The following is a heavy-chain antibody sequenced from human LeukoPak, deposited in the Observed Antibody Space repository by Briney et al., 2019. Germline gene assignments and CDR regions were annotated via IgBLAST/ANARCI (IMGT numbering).Heavy chain of an antibody. J-gene: IGHJ3*02. CDR3: AKGVGSYYDILTGLAPGAFDI. CDR1: GFPFSSYA. CDR2: SIGVGGTT. Sequence: PGGSLSLSCAASGFPFSSYAMSWVPQPPRKGPEWVSASIGVGGTTYYADPVKGRFTISSYNSKNTLYLQMNSLRAEDTAVYYCAKGVGSYYDILTGLAPGAFDIWGQGTMVTVSS. V-gene: IGHV3-23*01. D-gene: IGHD3-9*01.